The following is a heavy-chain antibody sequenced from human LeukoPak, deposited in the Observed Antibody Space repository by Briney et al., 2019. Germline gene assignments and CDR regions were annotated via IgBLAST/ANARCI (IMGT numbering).Heavy chain of an antibody. J-gene: IGHJ5*02. Sequence: GGSLRLSCAASGFTFSSYGMHWVRQAPGKGLEWVAVIWYDGSNKYYADSVKGRFTISRDNSKNTLYLQMYSLRAEDTAVYYCASRPPHYDSSGYLTWGQGTLVTVSS. CDR1: GFTFSSYG. D-gene: IGHD3-22*01. CDR2: IWYDGSNK. CDR3: ASRPPHYDSSGYLT. V-gene: IGHV3-33*01.